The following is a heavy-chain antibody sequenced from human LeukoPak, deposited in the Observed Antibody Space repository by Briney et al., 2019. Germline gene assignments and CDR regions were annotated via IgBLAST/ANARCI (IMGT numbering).Heavy chain of an antibody. D-gene: IGHD6-19*01. Sequence: ASVKVSCKDSGGTFSRYAISWVRQAPGQWLEWMGGIIPIFGTANYAQKFQGRVTITTDESTSTAYMELSSLRSEDTAVYYCARSGGKEVAGTDIDYWGQGTLVTVSS. CDR2: IIPIFGTA. J-gene: IGHJ4*02. CDR3: ARSGGKEVAGTDIDY. V-gene: IGHV1-69*05. CDR1: GGTFSRYA.